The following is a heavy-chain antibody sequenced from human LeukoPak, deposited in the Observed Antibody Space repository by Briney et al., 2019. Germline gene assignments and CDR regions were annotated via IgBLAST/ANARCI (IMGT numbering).Heavy chain of an antibody. CDR2: INPSGGST. J-gene: IGHJ6*03. CDR3: ARGTPVTPARLVFDYMDV. D-gene: IGHD4-17*01. CDR1: GYTFTSYY. V-gene: IGHV1-46*03. Sequence: EASVKVSCKASGYTFTSYYMHWVRQAPGQGLEWMGIINPSGGSTSYAQKFQGRVTMTRDTSTSTVYMELSSLRSEDTAVYYCARGTPVTPARLVFDYMDVWGKGTTVPVSS.